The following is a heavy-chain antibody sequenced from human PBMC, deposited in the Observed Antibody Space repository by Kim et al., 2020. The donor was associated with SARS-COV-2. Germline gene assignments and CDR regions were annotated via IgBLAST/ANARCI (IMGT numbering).Heavy chain of an antibody. CDR2: K. CDR3: AMTGTTGIADY. V-gene: IGHV3-33*01. J-gene: IGHJ4*02. Sequence: KDDATSRKGRFTISRDNSKTRLYLQMNSRRAEDTAVYYCAMTGTTGIADYWGQGTLVTVSS. D-gene: IGHD1-1*01.